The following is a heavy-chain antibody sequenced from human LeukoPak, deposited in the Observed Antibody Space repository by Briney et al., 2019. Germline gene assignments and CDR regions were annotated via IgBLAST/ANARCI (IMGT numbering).Heavy chain of an antibody. V-gene: IGHV3-74*01. CDR3: ARGYCSGGSCYKGSFDP. Sequence: GGSLRLSCAASGFTFSSYWVHWVRQAPGKGLVWVSRINSDGSSTSYADSVKGRFTISRDNAKNTLYLQMNSLRAEDAAVYYCARGYCSGGSCYKGSFDPWGQGTLVTVSS. CDR2: INSDGSST. D-gene: IGHD2-15*01. CDR1: GFTFSSYW. J-gene: IGHJ5*02.